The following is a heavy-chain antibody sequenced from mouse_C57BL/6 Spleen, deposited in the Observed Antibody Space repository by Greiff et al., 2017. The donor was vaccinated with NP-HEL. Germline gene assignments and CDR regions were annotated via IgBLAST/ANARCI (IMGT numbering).Heavy chain of an antibody. V-gene: IGHV1-4*01. Sequence: VQLQQSGAELARPGASVKMSCKASGYTFTSYTMHWVKQRPGQGLEWIGYINPSSGYTKYNQKFKDKATLTADKSSSTAYMQLSSLTSEDSAVYYCARVGLRRDYYAMDYWGQGTSVTVSS. J-gene: IGHJ4*01. CDR1: GYTFTSYT. CDR2: INPSSGYT. CDR3: ARVGLRRDYYAMDY. D-gene: IGHD2-4*01.